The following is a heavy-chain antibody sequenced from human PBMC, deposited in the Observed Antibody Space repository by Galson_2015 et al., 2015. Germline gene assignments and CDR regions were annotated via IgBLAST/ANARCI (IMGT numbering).Heavy chain of an antibody. Sequence: SVKVSCKASGYTFTGYYMHWVRQAPGQGLEWMGWINPNSGGTNYAQKFQGWVTMTRDTSISTAYMELSRLRSDDTAVYYCARALLCSSTSCQPLIAFDIWGQGTMVTVSS. CDR2: INPNSGGT. CDR1: GYTFTGYY. D-gene: IGHD2-2*01. V-gene: IGHV1-2*04. J-gene: IGHJ3*02. CDR3: ARALLCSSTSCQPLIAFDI.